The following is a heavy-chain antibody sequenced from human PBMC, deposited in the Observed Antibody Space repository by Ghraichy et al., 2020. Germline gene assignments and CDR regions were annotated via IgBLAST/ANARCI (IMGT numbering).Heavy chain of an antibody. V-gene: IGHV4-39*01. CDR2: IYYSGTT. Sequence: SETLSLTCSVSGGSISSSSYYWGWIRQPPGKGLEWIGSIYYSGTTYYNPSLKSRVTISVDTSKNQFSLKLTSMTAADTAVYYCARHPWGSGPPFDSWGQGTLVTVSS. CDR1: GGSISSSSYY. J-gene: IGHJ4*02. D-gene: IGHD6-19*01. CDR3: ARHPWGSGPPFDS.